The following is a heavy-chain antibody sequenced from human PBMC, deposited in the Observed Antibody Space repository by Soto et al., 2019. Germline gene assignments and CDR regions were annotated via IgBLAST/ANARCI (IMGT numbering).Heavy chain of an antibody. V-gene: IGHV4-39*01. CDR1: GGSISSSSYY. Sequence: SETLSLTCTVSGGSISSSSYYWGWIRQPPGKGLEWIGSIYYSGSTYYNPSLKSRVTISVDTSKNQFSLKLSSVTAADTAVYYCARIYDILTGYLGYYGMNVWGQGTTVS. J-gene: IGHJ6*02. CDR3: ARIYDILTGYLGYYGMNV. D-gene: IGHD3-9*01. CDR2: IYYSGST.